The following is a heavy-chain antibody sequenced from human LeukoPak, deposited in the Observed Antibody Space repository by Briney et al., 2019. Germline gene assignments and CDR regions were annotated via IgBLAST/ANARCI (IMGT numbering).Heavy chain of an antibody. V-gene: IGHV4-59*01. J-gene: IGHJ5*02. CDR3: ARVINWFDP. CDR2: IYYSGST. CDR1: GGSISSYY. Sequence: TSETLSLTCTVSGGSISSYYWSWIRQPPGKGLEWIGYIYYSGSTNYSPSLKSRVTISVDTSKNQFSLKLSSVTAADTAVYYCARVINWFDPWGQGTLVTASS.